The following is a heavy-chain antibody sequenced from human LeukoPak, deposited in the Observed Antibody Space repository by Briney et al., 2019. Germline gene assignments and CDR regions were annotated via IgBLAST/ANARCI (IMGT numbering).Heavy chain of an antibody. CDR3: ARSVSSGYFLRYYYYYMDV. D-gene: IGHD3-22*01. CDR1: GYTFTGYY. J-gene: IGHJ6*03. V-gene: IGHV1-2*06. CDR2: INPNSGGT. Sequence: GASVKVSCKASGYTFTGYYMHWVRQAPGQGLEWMGRINPNSGGTNYAQKFQGRVTMTRDTSISTAYMELSRLRPDDTAVYYCARSVSSGYFLRYYYYYMDVWGKGTTVTVSS.